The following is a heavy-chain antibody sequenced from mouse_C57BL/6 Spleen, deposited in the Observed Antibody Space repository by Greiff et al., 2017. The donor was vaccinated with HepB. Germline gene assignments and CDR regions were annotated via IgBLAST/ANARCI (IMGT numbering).Heavy chain of an antibody. D-gene: IGHD2-4*01. CDR3: VGGLRLFFAY. J-gene: IGHJ3*01. CDR2: IRSKSNNYAT. CDR1: GFSFNTYA. V-gene: IGHV10-1*01. Sequence: EVKVVESGGGLVQPKGSLKLSCAASGFSFNTYAMNWVRQAPGKGLEWVARIRSKSNNYATYYADSVKDRFTISRDDSESMLYLQMNNLKTEDTAMYYCVGGLRLFFAYWGQGTLVTVSA.